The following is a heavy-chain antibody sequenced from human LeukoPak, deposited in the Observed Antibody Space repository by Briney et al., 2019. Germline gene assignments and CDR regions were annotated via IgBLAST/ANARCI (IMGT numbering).Heavy chain of an antibody. CDR1: GYTFTSYG. CDR3: ARDQSSSPGDY. D-gene: IGHD6-19*01. V-gene: IGHV1-2*02. CDR2: IDPNSGGT. J-gene: IGHJ4*02. Sequence: GASVKVSCKASGYTFTSYGITWVRQAPGQGLEWMGWIDPNSGGTKVAQKFQGRATLTRDTSITTVYMELRSLTSDDTAIYYCARDQSSSPGDYWGPGTLVAVSS.